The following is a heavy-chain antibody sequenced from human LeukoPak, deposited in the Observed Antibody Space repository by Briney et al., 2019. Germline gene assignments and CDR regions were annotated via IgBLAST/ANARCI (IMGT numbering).Heavy chain of an antibody. CDR3: AKVGGSSMVRGVIHFDY. Sequence: GGSLRLSCAASGFTFSTYALSWVRQAPGKGLEWVSSISDSDGSTYYADSVKGRFTISRDNSKNTVYLQMNSLRAEDTAVYYCAKVGGSSMVRGVIHFDYWGQGTLVTVSS. V-gene: IGHV3-23*01. D-gene: IGHD3-10*01. CDR1: GFTFSTYA. J-gene: IGHJ4*02. CDR2: ISDSDGST.